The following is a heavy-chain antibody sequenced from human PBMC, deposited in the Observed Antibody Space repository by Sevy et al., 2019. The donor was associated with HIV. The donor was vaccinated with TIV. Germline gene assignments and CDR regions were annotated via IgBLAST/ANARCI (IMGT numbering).Heavy chain of an antibody. D-gene: IGHD2-15*01. CDR1: GYTLTKLS. Sequence: ASVKVSCKVSGYTLTKLSIYWVRQAPGKGLEWMGDFDPQDGETIYAERFQGRLTMTVDTSTDTAYMELSSLTSEDTAVYYCATVGLRYYSGASSYQGDWFDPWGQGTLVTVSS. CDR3: ATVGLRYYSGASSYQGDWFDP. J-gene: IGHJ5*02. V-gene: IGHV1-24*01. CDR2: FDPQDGET.